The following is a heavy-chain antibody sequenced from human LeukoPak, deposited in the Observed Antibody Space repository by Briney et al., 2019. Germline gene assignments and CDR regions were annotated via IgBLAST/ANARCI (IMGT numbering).Heavy chain of an antibody. D-gene: IGHD6-19*01. Sequence: GASVKVSCKASGYTFTGYYMHWVRQATGQGLEWMGWINPNSGGTNYAQKFQGRVTMTRDTSISTAYMELSRLRSDDTAVYYCARAAVAQHDAFDIWGQGTMVTVSS. J-gene: IGHJ3*02. CDR1: GYTFTGYY. CDR2: INPNSGGT. V-gene: IGHV1-2*02. CDR3: ARAAVAQHDAFDI.